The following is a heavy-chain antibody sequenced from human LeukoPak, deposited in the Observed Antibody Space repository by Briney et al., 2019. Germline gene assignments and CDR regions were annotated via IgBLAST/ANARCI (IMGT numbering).Heavy chain of an antibody. V-gene: IGHV4-59*01. CDR2: VYYSSTT. CDR1: GGFTSNYY. CDR3: ARDGCGGLDY. D-gene: IGHD6-19*01. J-gene: IGHJ4*02. Sequence: SETLSLTCAVSGGFTSNYYWIWIREPPGKGLQWIGSVYYSSTTNYTPSLKSRVTISIDTSKKEFSLKLTAVTAADTAVYYCARDGCGGLDYWGQGTLVSVSS.